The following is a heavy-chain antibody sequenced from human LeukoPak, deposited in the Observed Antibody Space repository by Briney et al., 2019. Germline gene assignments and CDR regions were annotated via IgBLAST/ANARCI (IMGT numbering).Heavy chain of an antibody. CDR3: ARVDPVVLDYYFDY. D-gene: IGHD2-15*01. CDR2: INPNSGGT. CDR1: GYTFTGYY. V-gene: IGHV1-2*02. Sequence: ASVKVSCKASGYTFTGYYMHWVRQAPGKGLEWMGWINPNSGGTNYAQKFQGRVTMTRDTSISTAYMELSRLRSDDTAVYYCARVDPVVLDYYFDYWGQGTLVTVSS. J-gene: IGHJ4*02.